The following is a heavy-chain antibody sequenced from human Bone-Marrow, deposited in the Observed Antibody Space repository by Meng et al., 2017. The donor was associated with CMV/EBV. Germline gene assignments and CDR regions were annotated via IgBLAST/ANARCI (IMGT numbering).Heavy chain of an antibody. CDR1: GGSISSGDYY. CDR3: ARYSYGYLRFYYYYYGMDV. J-gene: IGHJ6*02. V-gene: IGHV4-30-4*08. Sequence: LRLSCTVSGGSISSGDYYWSWIRQPPGKGLEWIGYIYYSGSTYYNPSLKSRVTISVDTSKNQFSLKLSSVTAADTAVYYCARYSYGYLRFYYYYYGMDVWGQGTTVTVSS. D-gene: IGHD5-18*01. CDR2: IYYSGST.